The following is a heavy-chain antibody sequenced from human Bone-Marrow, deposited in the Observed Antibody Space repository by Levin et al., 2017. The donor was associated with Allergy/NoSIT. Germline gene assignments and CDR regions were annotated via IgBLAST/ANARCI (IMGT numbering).Heavy chain of an antibody. Sequence: WDSESPGKGLEWIGYIYYSGSTNYNPSLKSRVTMSVDTSRNQFSLKLSSVTSADTAVYYCARDRSIIAASGTHYYYGMDVWCQGTTVTVSS. D-gene: IGHD6-13*01. J-gene: IGHJ6*02. V-gene: IGHV4-59*01. CDR3: ARDRSIIAASGTHYYYGMDV. CDR2: IYYSGST.